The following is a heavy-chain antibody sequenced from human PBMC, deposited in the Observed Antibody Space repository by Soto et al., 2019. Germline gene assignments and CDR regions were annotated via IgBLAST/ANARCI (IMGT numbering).Heavy chain of an antibody. Sequence: VGSLSLSCAASGFTFSSYAMSWVRQAPGKGLEWVSAISGSGGSTYYADSVKGRFTISRDNSKNTLYLQMNSLRAEDTAVYYCAKDSVVVITNWFDPWGQGTLVTVSS. CDR3: AKDSVVVITNWFDP. CDR1: GFTFSSYA. J-gene: IGHJ5*02. CDR2: ISGSGGST. V-gene: IGHV3-23*01. D-gene: IGHD3-22*01.